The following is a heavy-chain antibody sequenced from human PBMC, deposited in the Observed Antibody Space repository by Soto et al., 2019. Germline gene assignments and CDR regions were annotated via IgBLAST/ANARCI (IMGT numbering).Heavy chain of an antibody. Sequence: QLLLEESGSGLVRPSQTLSLTCGVSGGSLTSPGYSWTWIRQTPGQGLEWIGHIYHTGNAHYNPSIKSRVTVSMDTSKNPFSLNLTSVIAADPAIYYCARNWNYVGMNWSDPWGQGTLVTVSS. J-gene: IGHJ5*02. D-gene: IGHD3-16*01. V-gene: IGHV4-30-2*01. CDR1: GGSLTSPGYS. CDR2: IYHTGNA. CDR3: ARNWNYVGMNWSDP.